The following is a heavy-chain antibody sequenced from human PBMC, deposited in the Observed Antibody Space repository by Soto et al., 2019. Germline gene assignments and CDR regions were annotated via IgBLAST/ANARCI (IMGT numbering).Heavy chain of an antibody. V-gene: IGHV2-5*02. J-gene: IGHJ6*04. Sequence: QITLKESGPPLVKPTQTLTLTCTFSGFSLSTIGVGVGWIRQPPGKALEWLALIYWDDDKRYSPSLKSRLTVTKDTSKNQVVLTMTNMDPVDTATYYCVQSRCGGDCLQSYSSHSYYGLDVWGKGTTVTVSS. CDR2: IYWDDDK. CDR1: GFSLSTIGVG. D-gene: IGHD2-21*02. CDR3: VQSRCGGDCLQSYSSHSYYGLDV.